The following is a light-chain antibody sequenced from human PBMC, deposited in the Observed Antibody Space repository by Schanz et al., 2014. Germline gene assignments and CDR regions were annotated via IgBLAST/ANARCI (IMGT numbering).Light chain of an antibody. J-gene: IGKJ4*01. V-gene: IGKV1-5*01. CDR1: QSFSTW. Sequence: DIQMTQSPSTLSASVGDRVTIPCRASQSFSTWLAWYQQKPGKAPKLLIYDASRLESGVPSRFSGSGSGTEFTLTISSLQPDDSATYHCQQYLTYPLTFGGGTKVEIK. CDR3: QQYLTYPLT. CDR2: DAS.